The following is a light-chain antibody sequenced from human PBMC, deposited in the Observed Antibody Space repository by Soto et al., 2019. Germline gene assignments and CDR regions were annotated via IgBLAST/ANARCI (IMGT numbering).Light chain of an antibody. CDR2: LGS. V-gene: IGKV2-28*01. CDR1: QNLLHSDGFNY. CDR3: MQAIQTRT. Sequence: IVMTQSPLSLPVTPGEPASISCRSSQNLLHSDGFNYLDWYLQKPGQSPQLLIFLGSYRASGVPDRFSGSGSGTDFALRISRVEAEDVGVYYCMQAIQTRTFXPGTKVDIK. J-gene: IGKJ1*01.